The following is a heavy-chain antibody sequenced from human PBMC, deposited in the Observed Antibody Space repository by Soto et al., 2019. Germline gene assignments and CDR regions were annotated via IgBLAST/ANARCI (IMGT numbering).Heavy chain of an antibody. Sequence: PSATLPLTCAVHGGSLSGYYWSWIRQPPGKGLEWIGEINHSGSTNYNPSLKSRVTISVDTSKNQFSLKLSSVTAADTAVYYCARGSIAAAGNDYWGQGTLVTVSS. V-gene: IGHV4-34*01. J-gene: IGHJ4*02. CDR1: GGSLSGYY. D-gene: IGHD6-13*01. CDR2: INHSGST. CDR3: ARGSIAAAGNDY.